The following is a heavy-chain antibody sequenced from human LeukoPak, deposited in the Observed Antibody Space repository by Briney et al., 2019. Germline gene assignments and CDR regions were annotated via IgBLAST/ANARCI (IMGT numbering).Heavy chain of an antibody. Sequence: GGSLRLSCAASGFTVSSNYMSWVRQAPGKGLEWVSAISGSGGSTYYADSVKGRFTISRDNAKNSLYLQMNSLRAEDTALYYCAKDVGGYYPDCWGQGTLVTVSS. J-gene: IGHJ4*02. V-gene: IGHV3-23*01. D-gene: IGHD3-22*01. CDR1: GFTVSSNY. CDR2: ISGSGGST. CDR3: AKDVGGYYPDC.